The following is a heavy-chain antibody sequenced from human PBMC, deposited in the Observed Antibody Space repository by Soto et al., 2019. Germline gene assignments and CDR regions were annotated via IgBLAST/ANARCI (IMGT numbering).Heavy chain of an antibody. CDR3: ARDGKKPPVFDY. CDR2: IYSGGSI. J-gene: IGHJ4*02. Sequence: GGSLRLSCAASGFTLSSNYLSWARQAPGKGLEWVAVIYSGGSIYYADSVKGRFTISRHNAKNSLYLQMNSLRDEDTAVYYCARDGKKPPVFDYWCQGTLVTVSS. V-gene: IGHV3-53*01. D-gene: IGHD1-26*01. CDR1: GFTLSSNY.